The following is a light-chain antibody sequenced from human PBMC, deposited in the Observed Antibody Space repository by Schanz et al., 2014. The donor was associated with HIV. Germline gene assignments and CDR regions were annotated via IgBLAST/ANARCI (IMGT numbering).Light chain of an antibody. CDR1: QSISPW. J-gene: IGKJ1*01. CDR2: EAS. V-gene: IGKV1-5*03. CDR3: QQYDRASWT. Sequence: DVQMTQSPSTLSASVGDRVTITCRATQSISPWLAWYQQKPGKAPKLLINEASSLQSGVPSRFSGSGSGTEFAHAISGLQRDDFATYYWQQYDRASWTFGLGTKV.